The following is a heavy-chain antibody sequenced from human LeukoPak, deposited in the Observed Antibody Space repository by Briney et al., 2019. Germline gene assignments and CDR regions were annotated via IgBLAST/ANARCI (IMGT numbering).Heavy chain of an antibody. CDR1: GFTFDSYA. Sequence: GGSLRLSCAASGFTFDSYAMSWVRQAPGKGLEWVSGISGSGGMTYYADSVKGRFTISRDNDKNTLYLQMNSPRVEDTAVYYCAKDRASSTVNGFDYWGQGTLVTVSS. D-gene: IGHD4-11*01. CDR3: AKDRASSTVNGFDY. CDR2: ISGSGGMT. J-gene: IGHJ4*02. V-gene: IGHV3-23*01.